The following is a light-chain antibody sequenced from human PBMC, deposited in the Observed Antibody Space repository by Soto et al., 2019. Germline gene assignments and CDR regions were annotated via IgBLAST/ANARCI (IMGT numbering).Light chain of an antibody. CDR3: SSYTSRSTLGV. V-gene: IGLV2-14*03. CDR1: GSDVGGYNY. J-gene: IGLJ1*01. Sequence: HSALTQPASVSGSPGQSITISCTGTGSDVGGYNYVSWYQQHPGKAPKLMIYEVNYRPSGVSNRFSGSKSGNTASLTISGLQAEDEADYYCSSYTSRSTLGVFGTGTKLTVL. CDR2: EVN.